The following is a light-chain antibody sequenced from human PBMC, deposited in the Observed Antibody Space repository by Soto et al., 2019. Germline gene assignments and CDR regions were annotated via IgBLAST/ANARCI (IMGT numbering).Light chain of an antibody. CDR2: GAS. CDR1: QSVARN. V-gene: IGKV3D-15*03. Sequence: EKVMTQSPATLSVSRGERATLSCRASQSVARNLAWYQQKPGQAPRLLIYGASSRATGIPDRFSGSGSGTVFTLTINILEPDEFAVYYCNQYGNSPQTFGKGTKVDIK. CDR3: NQYGNSPQT. J-gene: IGKJ1*01.